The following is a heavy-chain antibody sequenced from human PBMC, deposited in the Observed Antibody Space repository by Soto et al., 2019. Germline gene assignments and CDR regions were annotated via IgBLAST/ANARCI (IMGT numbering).Heavy chain of an antibody. D-gene: IGHD3-9*01. CDR3: ARVNGYYDILTGYKASMPLGYMDV. CDR1: GFTVSSNY. CDR2: IYSGGST. Sequence: GGSLRLSCAASGFTVSSNYMSWVRQAPGKGLEWVSVIYSGGSTYYADSVKGRFTISRDNSKNTLYLQMNSLRAEDTAVYYCARVNGYYDILTGYKASMPLGYMDVWGKGTTVTVSS. V-gene: IGHV3-66*01. J-gene: IGHJ6*03.